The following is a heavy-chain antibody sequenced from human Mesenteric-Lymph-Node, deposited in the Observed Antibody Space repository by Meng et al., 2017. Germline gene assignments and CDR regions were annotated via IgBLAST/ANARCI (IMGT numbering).Heavy chain of an antibody. CDR3: ASSSYYDFWSGYYPVGYYYYYGMDV. J-gene: IGHJ6*02. CDR2: IYYSGST. CDR1: GGSISSYY. V-gene: IGHV4-59*01. D-gene: IGHD3-3*01. Sequence: SETLSLTCTVSGGSISSYYWSWIRQPPGKGLEWIGYIYYSGSTNYNPSLKSRVTISVDTSKNQFSLKLSSVTAADTAVYYCASSSYYDFWSGYYPVGYYYYYGMDVWGQGTTVTVSS.